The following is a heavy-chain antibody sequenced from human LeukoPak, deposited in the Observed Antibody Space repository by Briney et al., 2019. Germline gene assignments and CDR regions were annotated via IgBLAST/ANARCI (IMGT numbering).Heavy chain of an antibody. CDR1: GFTFTNYW. Sequence: GESLQISCKGSGFTFTNYWIGWVRQMPGKGLEWMGIIYPGDSDTRYSPSFQGQVTISADKSISTAYLQWSSLKASDTAMYYCAVTYYYASTKPFDYWGQGTLVTVSS. V-gene: IGHV5-51*01. CDR3: AVTYYYASTKPFDY. CDR2: IYPGDSDT. D-gene: IGHD3-10*01. J-gene: IGHJ4*02.